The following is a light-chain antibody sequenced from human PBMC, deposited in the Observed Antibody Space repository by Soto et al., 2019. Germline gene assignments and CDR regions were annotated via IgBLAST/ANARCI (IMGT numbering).Light chain of an antibody. Sequence: EIVLTQSPGTLSLSPGERVTLSCRASQSVSSSYLAWYQQKPGQAPRLLIYGTSSRATGIPDRFSGSGSGTDFTLTISRLKPEDFAVYYCQQYGSSPLVTFGQGTRLEIK. CDR2: GTS. CDR3: QQYGSSPLVT. V-gene: IGKV3-20*01. CDR1: QSVSSSY. J-gene: IGKJ5*01.